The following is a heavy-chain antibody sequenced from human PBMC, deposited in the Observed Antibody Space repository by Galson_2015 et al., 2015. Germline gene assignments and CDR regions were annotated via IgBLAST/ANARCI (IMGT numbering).Heavy chain of an antibody. J-gene: IGHJ3*02. V-gene: IGHV3-11*01. Sequence: SLRLSCAASGFTFSDYYMSWIRQAPGKGLEWVSYISSSGSTIYYADSVKGRFTISRDNAKNSLYLQMNSLRAEDTAVYYCARVLVDYGDAFDIWGQGTMVTVSS. CDR1: GFTFSDYY. CDR3: ARVLVDYGDAFDI. CDR2: ISSSGSTI. D-gene: IGHD4-17*01.